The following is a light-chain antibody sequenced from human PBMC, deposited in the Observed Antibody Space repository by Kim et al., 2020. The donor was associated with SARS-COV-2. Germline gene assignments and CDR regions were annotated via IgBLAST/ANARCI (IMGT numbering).Light chain of an antibody. Sequence: EIVLTQSPGTLSLSPGERVTLSCRASQSVASNHLAWFQQKPGQAPRLLIYGTSSRATGIPDRFSASESGTDFTLTISRLEPEDFAVYYCQQYDRSPYTFGQGTKLEI. CDR2: GTS. CDR3: QQYDRSPYT. CDR1: QSVASNH. V-gene: IGKV3-20*01. J-gene: IGKJ2*01.